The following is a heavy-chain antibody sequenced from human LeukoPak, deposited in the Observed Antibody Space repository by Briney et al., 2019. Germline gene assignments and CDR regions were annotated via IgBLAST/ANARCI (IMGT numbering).Heavy chain of an antibody. V-gene: IGHV3-23*01. CDR2: ISGSGGST. CDR1: GFTFSSYA. D-gene: IGHD2-2*01. CDR3: AKADLIVVVAAVLHY. J-gene: IGHJ4*02. Sequence: GGSLRLSCAASGFTFSSYAMSLVRQAPGKGLEWVSAISGSGGSTYYADSVKGRFTISRDNSKNTLYLQINSLRAEDTAVYYCAKADLIVVVAAVLHYWGQGTLVTVSS.